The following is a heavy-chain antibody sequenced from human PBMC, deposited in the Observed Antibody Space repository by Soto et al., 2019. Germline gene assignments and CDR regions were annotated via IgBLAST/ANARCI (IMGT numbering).Heavy chain of an antibody. V-gene: IGHV3-30*03. CDR2: ISHDGNYI. Sequence: LRLSCAASGFIFSTYGMHCVRQAPGKGLEWVAAISHDGNYIFYAVSVKSRMTINPDTSKNQVSLQLSSVTPEDTAVYYCARVSHLGRGLDSWGQGTLVTVSS. CDR3: ARVSHLGRGLDS. J-gene: IGHJ4*02. D-gene: IGHD3-10*01. CDR1: GFIFSTYG.